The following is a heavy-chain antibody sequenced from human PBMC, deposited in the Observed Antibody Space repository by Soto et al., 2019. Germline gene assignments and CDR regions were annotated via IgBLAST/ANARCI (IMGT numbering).Heavy chain of an antibody. J-gene: IGHJ5*02. V-gene: IGHV3-23*01. CDR1: GFTSGNYA. D-gene: IGHD6-19*01. Sequence: WGSLRLSCSISGFTSGNYAMNWVRQAPGKGLEWLSVISGSGLIAYYADSVKVRFTVSIDKPKSTVILQLTNLTLEDTAIYYCAQAETLWVPLXWGQGTRLTVSX. CDR2: ISGSGLIA. CDR3: AQAETLWVPLX.